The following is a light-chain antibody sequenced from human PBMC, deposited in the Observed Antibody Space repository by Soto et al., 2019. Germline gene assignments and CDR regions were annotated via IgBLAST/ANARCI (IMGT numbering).Light chain of an antibody. V-gene: IGKV1-9*01. CDR1: QGISTF. CDR2: DAS. Sequence: DIQMTQSPSSVSASVGDRVTITCRASQGISTFLAWYQQHPGTAPKRLIYDASNLQSGVPSRFSGSGSGTEFTLTISSLQPEDFATYYCQQVNNYPLTFGGGTKVDIK. CDR3: QQVNNYPLT. J-gene: IGKJ4*01.